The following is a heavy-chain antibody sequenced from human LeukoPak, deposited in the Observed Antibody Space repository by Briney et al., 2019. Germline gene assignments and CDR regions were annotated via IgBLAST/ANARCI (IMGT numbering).Heavy chain of an antibody. Sequence: GSSVKVSCKASGGTFSSYAISWVRQAPGQGLEWMGGIIPIFGTANYAQKFQGRVTITADESTSTVYMELSSLRSEDTAVYYCAKGSPRYNWNACFDYWGQGTLVTVSS. D-gene: IGHD1-1*01. J-gene: IGHJ4*02. V-gene: IGHV1-69*01. CDR2: IIPIFGTA. CDR1: GGTFSSYA. CDR3: AKGSPRYNWNACFDY.